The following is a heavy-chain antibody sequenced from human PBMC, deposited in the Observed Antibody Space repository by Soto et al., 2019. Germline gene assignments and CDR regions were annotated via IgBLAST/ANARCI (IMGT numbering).Heavy chain of an antibody. Sequence: QVQLVQSGAEVKKPGSSVKVSCKASGGTFSSYTISWVRQAPGQGLEWMGRIIPILGIANYAQKFQGRFTITVDKSTSTADMELGSLRYEDTAVYYCARDVYYGSGSDDTRALYGMDVWGQGTTVTVSS. CDR1: GGTFSSYT. CDR2: IIPILGIA. J-gene: IGHJ6*02. V-gene: IGHV1-69*08. D-gene: IGHD3-10*01. CDR3: ARDVYYGSGSDDTRALYGMDV.